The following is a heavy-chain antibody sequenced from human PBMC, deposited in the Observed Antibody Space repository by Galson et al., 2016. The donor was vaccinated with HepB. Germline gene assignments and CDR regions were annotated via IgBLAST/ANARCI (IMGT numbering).Heavy chain of an antibody. CDR1: GGSISSSSYF. V-gene: IGHV4-39*02. J-gene: IGHJ4*02. D-gene: IGHD2-8*01. CDR2: IYYSGST. CDR3: ARREAVYAPFDY. Sequence: SETLSLTCTVSGGSISSSSYFWGWIRQPPGKGLEWIGSIYYSGSTYYNPSLKSRVAISVDTSNNHFSLKLSSLTAADTAVYYCARREAVYAPFDYWGRGTLVIVSS.